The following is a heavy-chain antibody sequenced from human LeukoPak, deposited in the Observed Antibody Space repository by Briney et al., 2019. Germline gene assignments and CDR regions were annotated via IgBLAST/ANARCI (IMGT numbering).Heavy chain of an antibody. D-gene: IGHD2-2*01. J-gene: IGHJ6*03. CDR1: GGSISSYY. V-gene: IGHV4-59*01. CDR2: IYYSVST. CDR3: ARAPKVVPAAPKPIYYYYYYMDV. Sequence: SETLSLTCSVSGGSISSYYWSWIRQPPGKGLEWIGYIYYSVSTNYNPSLKSRVTISVDTSKNQFSLKLSSVTAADTAVYYCARAPKVVPAAPKPIYYYYYYMDVWGKGTTVTVSS.